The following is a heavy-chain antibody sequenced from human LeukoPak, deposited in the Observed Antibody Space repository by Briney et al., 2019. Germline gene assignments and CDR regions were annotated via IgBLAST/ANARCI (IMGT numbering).Heavy chain of an antibody. CDR1: GFTFSSYA. D-gene: IGHD3-22*01. CDR3: AKVYYYDSSGYRPTLDY. V-gene: IGHV3-23*01. CDR2: ISGSGGST. Sequence: GGSLRLFCAASGFTFSSYAMSWVRQAPGKGLEWVSAISGSGGSTYYADSVKGRFTISRDNSKNTLYLQMNSLRAEDTAVYYCAKVYYYDSSGYRPTLDYWGQGTLVTVSS. J-gene: IGHJ4*02.